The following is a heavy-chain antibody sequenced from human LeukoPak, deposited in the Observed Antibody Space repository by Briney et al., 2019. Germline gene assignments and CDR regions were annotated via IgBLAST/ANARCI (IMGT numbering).Heavy chain of an antibody. J-gene: IGHJ4*02. V-gene: IGHV1-18*01. CDR1: GYTFTNYG. D-gene: IGHD3-9*01. CDR2: ISGHNGNT. Sequence: ASVKVSCKTSGYTFTNYGVTWVRQAAGQGLEWMGWISGHNGNTNYVHKVQDRVTMTTDTSTSTAYMELRSLRSDDTAVYYCAKTYKILTGFSTACDSWGQGTLITVSS. CDR3: AKTYKILTGFSTACDS.